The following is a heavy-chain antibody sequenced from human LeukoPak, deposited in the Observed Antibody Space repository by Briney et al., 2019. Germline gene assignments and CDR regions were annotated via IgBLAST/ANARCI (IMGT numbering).Heavy chain of an antibody. CDR2: ISYDGSNK. V-gene: IGHV3-30*01. Sequence: GRSLRLSCAASGFTFSSYAIHWVRQAPGKGLEWVAVISYDGSNKYYADSVKGRFTISRDNSKNTLYLQMNSLRAEDTAVYYCARESFEYYYDSSGYPPYFDYWGQGTLVTVSS. CDR3: ARESFEYYYDSSGYPPYFDY. CDR1: GFTFSSYA. J-gene: IGHJ4*02. D-gene: IGHD3-22*01.